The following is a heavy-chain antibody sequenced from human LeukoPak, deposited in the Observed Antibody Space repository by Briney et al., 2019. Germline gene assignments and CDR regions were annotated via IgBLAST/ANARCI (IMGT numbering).Heavy chain of an antibody. Sequence: ASVKVSCKTSGYIFTDYYIHWVRQAPGQGLEWMGWINTNTGNPTYAQGFTGRFVFSLDTSVSTAYLQISSLKAEDTAVYYCARVGRSSSWYSVGYFQYWGQGTLVTVSS. D-gene: IGHD6-13*01. CDR3: ARVGRSSSWYSVGYFQY. J-gene: IGHJ1*01. CDR2: INTNTGNP. V-gene: IGHV7-4-1*02. CDR1: GYIFTDYY.